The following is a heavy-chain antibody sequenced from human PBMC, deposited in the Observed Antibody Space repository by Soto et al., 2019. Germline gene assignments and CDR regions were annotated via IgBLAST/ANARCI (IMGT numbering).Heavy chain of an antibody. V-gene: IGHV4-34*01. CDR1: SGSLSGYY. D-gene: IGHD6-6*01. Sequence: SETLSLTCSIYSGSLSGYYWSWIRQPPGKGLEWIGEISQSGNTNYSPSLKSRVSISINTSKKQFSLNLASVSAADTAVYYCARAPKVSGSSQTRPDFWGQGTLVTVSS. CDR2: ISQSGNT. J-gene: IGHJ4*02. CDR3: ARAPKVSGSSQTRPDF.